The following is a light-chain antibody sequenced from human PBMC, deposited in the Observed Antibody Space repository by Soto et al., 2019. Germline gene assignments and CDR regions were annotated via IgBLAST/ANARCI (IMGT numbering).Light chain of an antibody. CDR2: EVS. J-gene: IGLJ1*01. Sequence: QSALTQPPSVSGSPGPSVALSCTGTSSDVGSYNRVSWYQQPPGAAPKLMIYEVSNRPSGVPDRFSGSKSGNTASLTISGLQAEDEADYYCNSYTGSSTYVFGTGTKLTVL. CDR1: SSDVGSYNR. CDR3: NSYTGSSTYV. V-gene: IGLV2-18*02.